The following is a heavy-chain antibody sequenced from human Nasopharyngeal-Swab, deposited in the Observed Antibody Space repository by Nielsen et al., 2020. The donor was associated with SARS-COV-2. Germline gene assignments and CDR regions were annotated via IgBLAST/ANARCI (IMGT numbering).Heavy chain of an antibody. D-gene: IGHD3-10*01. Sequence: ASVKVSCKASGYTFTSYGISWVRQAPGQGLEWMGWISTYNGNTDYAQNLQGRVTMTTDTSTSTAYMELRGLRSDDTAVYYCARGPVLYGSGSYYNGFDYWGQGTLVTVSS. V-gene: IGHV1-18*04. J-gene: IGHJ4*02. CDR2: ISTYNGNT. CDR3: ARGPVLYGSGSYYNGFDY. CDR1: GYTFTSYG.